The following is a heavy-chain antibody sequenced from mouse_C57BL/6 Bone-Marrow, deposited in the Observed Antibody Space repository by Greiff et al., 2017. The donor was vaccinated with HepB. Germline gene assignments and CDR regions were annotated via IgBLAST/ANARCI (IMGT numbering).Heavy chain of an antibody. J-gene: IGHJ3*01. Sequence: EVKLMESGGDLVKPGGSLKLSCAASGFTLSSYGMSWVRQTPDKRLEWVATISSGGSYTYYPDSVKGRFTISRDNAKNTLYLQMSSLKSEDTAMYYCARYDGYYKDWFAYWGQGTLVTVSA. D-gene: IGHD2-3*01. CDR2: ISSGGSYT. CDR3: ARYDGYYKDWFAY. V-gene: IGHV5-6*01. CDR1: GFTLSSYG.